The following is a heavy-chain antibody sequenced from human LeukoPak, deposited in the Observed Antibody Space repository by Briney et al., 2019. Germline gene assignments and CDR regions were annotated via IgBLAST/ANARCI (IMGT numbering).Heavy chain of an antibody. CDR1: GDSISSGDYY. CDR2: ISSSGST. D-gene: IGHD2-15*01. V-gene: IGHV4-61*02. Sequence: SETLSLTCTVSGDSISSGDYYWSWIRQPAGKGLEWIGRISSSGSTNYNPSLKSRVTISVDTSKNQFSLKLSSVTAADTAVYYCARDPSHHSGTFDIWGQGTMVTVSS. J-gene: IGHJ3*02. CDR3: ARDPSHHSGTFDI.